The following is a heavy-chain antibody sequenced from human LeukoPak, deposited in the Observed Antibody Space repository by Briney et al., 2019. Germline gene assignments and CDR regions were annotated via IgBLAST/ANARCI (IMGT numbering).Heavy chain of an antibody. V-gene: IGHV3-23*01. CDR1: GFTFSSYA. Sequence: GGSLRLSCAASGFTFSSYAMSWVRQAPRKGLEWVSIISGSGDNTHYADSVKGRFTISRDNSKNTLYVQMDSLTAEDTAVYYCASQTYYYDSSGLDYWGQGTLVTVSS. CDR3: ASQTYYYDSSGLDY. D-gene: IGHD3-22*01. CDR2: ISGSGDNT. J-gene: IGHJ4*02.